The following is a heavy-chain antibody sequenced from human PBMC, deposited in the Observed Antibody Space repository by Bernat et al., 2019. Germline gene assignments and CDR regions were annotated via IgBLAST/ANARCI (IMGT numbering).Heavy chain of an antibody. CDR2: IKQDGSEK. V-gene: IGHV3-7*03. CDR1: GFTFSSYW. D-gene: IGHD3-22*01. J-gene: IGHJ3*02. CDR3: ASSGYYVNDAFDI. Sequence: EVQLVESGGGLVQPGGSLRLSCAASGFTFSSYWMSWVRQAPGKGLEWVANIKQDGSEKYYVDSVKGRFTISRDNAKNSLYLQMNSLRAEDTAVYYCASSGYYVNDAFDIWGQGTMVTVSS.